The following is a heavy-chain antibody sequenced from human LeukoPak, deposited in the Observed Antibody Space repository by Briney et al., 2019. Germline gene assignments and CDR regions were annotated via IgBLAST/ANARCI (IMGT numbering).Heavy chain of an antibody. Sequence: GGSLRLSCEGSGFTFSNYWMGWVRQAPGKGLQWVANIKTDGSEKYYVDSVKGRFTISKDNAKSSLYLQMNSLRAEDTAVYYCATYSSLNRREFQYWGQGTLLTVSS. J-gene: IGHJ1*01. V-gene: IGHV3-7*01. CDR1: GFTFSNYW. CDR2: IKTDGSEK. CDR3: ATYSSLNRREFQY. D-gene: IGHD3-22*01.